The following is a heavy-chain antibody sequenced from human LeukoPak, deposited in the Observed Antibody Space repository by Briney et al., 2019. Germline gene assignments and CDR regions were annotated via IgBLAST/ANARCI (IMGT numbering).Heavy chain of an antibody. CDR1: GFTFSTYW. CDR3: ARGDKLSGDY. D-gene: IGHD2-15*01. Sequence: PGGSLRLSCAASGFTFSTYWMSWVRQAPGKGLEWVANIHQDGNEKYYVDSVKSRFTISRDNAKNSLYLQMNSLRAEDTAVYYCARGDKLSGDYWGQGTLVTVSS. CDR2: IHQDGNEK. V-gene: IGHV3-7*04. J-gene: IGHJ4*02.